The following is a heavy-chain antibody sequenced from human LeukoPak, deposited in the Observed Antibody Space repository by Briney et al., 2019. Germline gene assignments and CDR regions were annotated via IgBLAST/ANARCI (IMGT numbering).Heavy chain of an antibody. CDR1: GGSFSGYY. Sequence: PSETLSLTCAVYGGSFSGYYWSWIRQPPGKGLEWIGEINHSGSTNYNPSLKSRVTISVDTSKNPFSLKLSSVTAADTAVYYCASIGFDYWGQGTLVTVSS. CDR2: INHSGST. D-gene: IGHD2-21*01. V-gene: IGHV4-34*01. J-gene: IGHJ4*02. CDR3: ASIGFDY.